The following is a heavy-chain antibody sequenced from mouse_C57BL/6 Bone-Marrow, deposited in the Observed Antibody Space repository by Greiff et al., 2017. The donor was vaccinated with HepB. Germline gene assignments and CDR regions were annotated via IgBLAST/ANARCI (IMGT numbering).Heavy chain of an antibody. D-gene: IGHD5-1*01. J-gene: IGHJ1*03. CDR1: GYTFTSYW. V-gene: IGHV1-7*01. Sequence: VQLQQSGAELAKPGASVKLSCKASGYTFTSYWMHWVKQRPGQGLEWIGYINPSSGYTKYNQKFKDKATLTADKSSSTAYMQLSSLTYEDSAVYYCARGYSTFYWYFDVWGTGTTVTVSS. CDR2: INPSSGYT. CDR3: ARGYSTFYWYFDV.